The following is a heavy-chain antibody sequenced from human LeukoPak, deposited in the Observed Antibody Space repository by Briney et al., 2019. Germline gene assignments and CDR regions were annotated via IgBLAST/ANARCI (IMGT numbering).Heavy chain of an antibody. J-gene: IGHJ4*02. V-gene: IGHV4-39*07. Sequence: PSEALSLTCTVSGGSIYSSSYYWGWIRQPPGKGLEWIGSIYYSGSTYYNPSLKSRVSISVDTSKNQFSLKLSSVTAADTAVYYCARVTGYMTEDYFDYWGQGTLITVSS. CDR1: GGSIYSSSYY. D-gene: IGHD6-13*01. CDR3: ARVTGYMTEDYFDY. CDR2: IYYSGST.